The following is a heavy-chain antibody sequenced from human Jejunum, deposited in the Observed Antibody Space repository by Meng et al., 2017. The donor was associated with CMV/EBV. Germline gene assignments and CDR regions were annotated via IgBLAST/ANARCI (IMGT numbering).Heavy chain of an antibody. V-gene: IGHV1-2*02. CDR1: EYTFTYYY. J-gene: IGHJ4*02. D-gene: IGHD1-26*01. CDR3: AKDGGSYLDYYFDY. CDR2: INPNTGDT. Sequence: AYEYTFTYYYMQWVRQAPGQGLEWMGSINPNTGDTNYAQKFQGRVTMTRDMSINTVYMELTRLRSDDTAVYYCAKDGGSYLDYYFDYWGQGTLVTVSS.